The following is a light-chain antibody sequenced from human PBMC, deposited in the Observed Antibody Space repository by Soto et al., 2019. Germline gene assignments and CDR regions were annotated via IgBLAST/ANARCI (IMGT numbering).Light chain of an antibody. J-gene: IGKJ5*01. CDR3: QQYGSSPGT. CDR2: GAS. V-gene: IGKV3-20*01. CDR1: QSVTSNY. Sequence: EIVLTQSPGTLSSSPGERATLSCRASQSVTSNYLAWYQQKPGQAPRLLIFGASIRATGLPDRFSGGGSGTDFTLTIARLEPEDFAVYYCQQYGSSPGTFGQGTRLEI.